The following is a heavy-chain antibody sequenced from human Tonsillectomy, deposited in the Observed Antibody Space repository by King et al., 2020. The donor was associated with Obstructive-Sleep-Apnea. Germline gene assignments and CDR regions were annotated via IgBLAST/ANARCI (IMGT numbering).Heavy chain of an antibody. V-gene: IGHV3-30-3*01. CDR3: ARYSSTTPFDY. D-gene: IGHD6-13*01. J-gene: IGHJ4*02. Sequence: QLVQSGGGVVQPGRSLRLSCAASGFTFSSYAMHWVRQAPGRGLEWVAVIPYDGSDKYYADSVKGRFIISRDNSKITLYLQMNSLRAEDTAVYYCARYSSTTPFDYWGQGILVTVSS. CDR1: GFTFSSYA. CDR2: IPYDGSDK.